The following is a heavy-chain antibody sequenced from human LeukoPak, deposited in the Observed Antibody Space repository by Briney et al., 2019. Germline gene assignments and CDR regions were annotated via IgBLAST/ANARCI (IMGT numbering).Heavy chain of an antibody. CDR1: GFTFSSYA. D-gene: IGHD6-19*01. CDR2: ISTSGGST. Sequence: PGGSLRLSCAASGFTFSSYAMSWVRQAPGKGLEWVSTISTSGGSTYYADSVKGRFTISRDNSKNTLCLQMNSLRAEDTAVYYCAKDRSQWLVWDKYYFDYWGQGTLVTVSS. CDR3: AKDRSQWLVWDKYYFDY. V-gene: IGHV3-23*01. J-gene: IGHJ4*02.